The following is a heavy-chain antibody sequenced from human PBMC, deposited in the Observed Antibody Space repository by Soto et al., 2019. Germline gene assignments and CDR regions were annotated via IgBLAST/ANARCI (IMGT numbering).Heavy chain of an antibody. J-gene: IGHJ4*02. CDR1: GGSISSYY. Sequence: SETLSLTCTVSGGSISSYYWSWIRQPPGKGLEWIGYIYYSGSTNYNPSLKSRVTISVDTSKNQFSLKLSSVTAADTAVYYCARGSSWYFFDYWGQGTLVTVSS. V-gene: IGHV4-59*01. CDR3: ARGSSWYFFDY. CDR2: IYYSGST. D-gene: IGHD6-13*01.